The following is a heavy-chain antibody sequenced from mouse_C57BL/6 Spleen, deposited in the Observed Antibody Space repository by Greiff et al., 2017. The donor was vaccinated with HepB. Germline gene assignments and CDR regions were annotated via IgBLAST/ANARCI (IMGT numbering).Heavy chain of an antibody. CDR2: IYPRSGNT. V-gene: IGHV1-81*01. J-gene: IGHJ2*01. CDR3: ARPVDY. Sequence: QVQLKQSGAELARPGASVKLSCKASGYTFTSYGISWVKQRTGQGLEWIGEIYPRSGNTHYNEKFKGKATLTADKSSSTAYMELRSLTSEDSAVYFCARPVDYWGQGTTLTVSS. CDR1: GYTFTSYG.